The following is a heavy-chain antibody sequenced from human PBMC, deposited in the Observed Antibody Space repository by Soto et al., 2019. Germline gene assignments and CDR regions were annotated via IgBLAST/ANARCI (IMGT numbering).Heavy chain of an antibody. D-gene: IGHD6-13*01. V-gene: IGHV3-30*18. J-gene: IGHJ6*02. CDR1: GFTFSSYG. Sequence: PGGSLRLSCAASGFTFSSYGMHWVRQAPGKGLEWVAVISYDGSNKYYADSVKGRFTISRDNSKNTLYLQMNSLRAEDTAVYYCAKDRAFVVGLGEAAGLYGMDVWGQGTTVTVSS. CDR3: AKDRAFVVGLGEAAGLYGMDV. CDR2: ISYDGSNK.